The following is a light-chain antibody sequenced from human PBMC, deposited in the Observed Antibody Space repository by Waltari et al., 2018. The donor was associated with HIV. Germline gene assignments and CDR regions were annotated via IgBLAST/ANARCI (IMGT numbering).Light chain of an antibody. CDR2: EVN. J-gene: IGLJ1*01. V-gene: IGLV2-14*01. CDR1: INDIGGYKS. Sequence: QSALTQPASVSGSPGQSITISCTGTINDIGGYKSVSWYPHHPGKAPKLIIYEVNYRPSGFSGRFSGSKSGNPASLTISGLLPEDDAIYYCCSYTVSSTYVFGPGTKVTVL. CDR3: CSYTVSSTYV.